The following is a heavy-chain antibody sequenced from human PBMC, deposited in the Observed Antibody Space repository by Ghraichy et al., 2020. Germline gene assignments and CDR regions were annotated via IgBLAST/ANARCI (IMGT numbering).Heavy chain of an antibody. D-gene: IGHD3-9*01. J-gene: IGHJ4*02. CDR1: GFTFINYA. CDR3: AKVLESYDILTGADY. Sequence: GGSLRLSCAASGFTFINYAMHWVRQAPGKGLEWVSLISWDGYNTYYADSVKGRFTISRDNSKNALYLQMNSLRTEDTALYFCAKVLESYDILTGADYWGQGTPVTVSS. V-gene: IGHV3-43*01. CDR2: ISWDGYNT.